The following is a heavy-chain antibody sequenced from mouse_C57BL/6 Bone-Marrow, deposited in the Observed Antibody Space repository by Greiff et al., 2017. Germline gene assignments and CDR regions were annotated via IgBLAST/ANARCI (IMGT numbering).Heavy chain of an antibody. CDR2: IDPENGDT. V-gene: IGHV14-4*01. CDR3: TTWDYYGSSWGFAY. Sequence: DVKLQESGAELVRPGASVKLSCTASGFNIKDDYMHWVKQRPEQGLEWIGWIDPENGDTEYASKFQGKATITADTSSNTAYLQLSSLTSEDTAVYYCTTWDYYGSSWGFAYWGQGTLVTVSA. D-gene: IGHD1-1*01. J-gene: IGHJ3*01. CDR1: GFNIKDDY.